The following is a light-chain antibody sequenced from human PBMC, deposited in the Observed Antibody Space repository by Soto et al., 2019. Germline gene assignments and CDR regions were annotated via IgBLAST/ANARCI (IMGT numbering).Light chain of an antibody. CDR2: DAS. CDR3: QQYNSYLT. Sequence: DIQMTQSPSTLSASVGDRVTITCRASQSISSWLAWYQQKPGKAPKLLIYDASSLESGVPSRFSGSGSGTEFTLTISSLQPDDFATYYCQQYNSYLTFGQGPKVEIK. J-gene: IGKJ1*01. CDR1: QSISSW. V-gene: IGKV1-5*01.